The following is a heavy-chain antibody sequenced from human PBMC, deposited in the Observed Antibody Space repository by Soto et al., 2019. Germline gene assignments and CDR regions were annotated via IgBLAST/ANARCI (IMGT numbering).Heavy chain of an antibody. CDR2: ISAYNGNT. Sequence: QVQLVQSGAEVKKPGASVKVSCKASGYTFTSYGISWVRQAPGQGLEWMGWISAYNGNTNYAQKLQGRVTMTTDTSTSTAYMELRSLRSDDTAVYYCARSSLALGFSPGLGDWFDPWGQGTLVTVSS. D-gene: IGHD3-16*01. CDR1: GYTFTSYG. J-gene: IGHJ5*02. V-gene: IGHV1-18*01. CDR3: ARSSLALGFSPGLGDWFDP.